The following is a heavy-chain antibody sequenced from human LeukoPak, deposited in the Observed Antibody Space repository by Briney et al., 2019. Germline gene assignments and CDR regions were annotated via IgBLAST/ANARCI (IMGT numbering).Heavy chain of an antibody. CDR2: INPNSGAT. CDR3: ARVGGTIWSGSLDY. Sequence: ASMKASSNPSGYTFTGHYMPWVRHAAGQVLEWMGWINPNSGATTYPQKFEGRVTMTRDTSISTAHMELSTLSSDDTAVYYCARVGGTIWSGSLDYWGQGTLLTVTS. J-gene: IGHJ4*02. D-gene: IGHD3-3*01. CDR1: GYTFTGHY. V-gene: IGHV1-2*02.